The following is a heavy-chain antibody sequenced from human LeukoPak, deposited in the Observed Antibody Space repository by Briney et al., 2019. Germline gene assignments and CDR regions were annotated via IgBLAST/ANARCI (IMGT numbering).Heavy chain of an antibody. D-gene: IGHD3-9*01. Sequence: GASVKVSCKASGGTFSSYAISWVRQAPGQGLEWMGGIIPIFGTANYAQKFQGRVTITADESTSTAYMELSGLRSEDTAVYYCATGRPRLRYFDWLLYWGQGTLVTVSS. CDR3: ATGRPRLRYFDWLLY. CDR1: GGTFSSYA. J-gene: IGHJ4*02. CDR2: IIPIFGTA. V-gene: IGHV1-69*13.